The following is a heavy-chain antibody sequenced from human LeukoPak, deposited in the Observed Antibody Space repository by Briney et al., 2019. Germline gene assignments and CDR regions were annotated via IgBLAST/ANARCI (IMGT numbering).Heavy chain of an antibody. CDR2: INGYTT. CDR3: AKEVPRPSGSSGGSCGLAP. J-gene: IGHJ5*02. V-gene: IGHV3-23*01. Sequence: EGSLTLSCAASGLPFLSHAFSWIRPAPGKGLEWVSAINGYTTYYADIVRVQFTIFRDNPEKTVYLQMDSLRADDTAVYDCAKEVPRPSGSSGGSCGLAPWGQGTLVIVSS. CDR1: GLPFLSHA. D-gene: IGHD3-22*01.